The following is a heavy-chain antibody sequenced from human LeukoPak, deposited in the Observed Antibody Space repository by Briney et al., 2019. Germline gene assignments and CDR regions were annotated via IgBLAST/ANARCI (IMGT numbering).Heavy chain of an antibody. CDR3: AKDRCSGCPGSFDREFDY. V-gene: IGHV3-23*01. CDR2: ISGSGGST. D-gene: IGHD2-15*01. J-gene: IGHJ4*02. Sequence: GGSLRLSCAASGFTFSSYAMSWVRQAPGKGLEWVSAISGSGGSTYYADSVKDRFTISRDNSKNTLYLQMNSLRAEDTAVYYCAKDRCSGCPGSFDREFDYWGQGTLVTVSS. CDR1: GFTFSSYA.